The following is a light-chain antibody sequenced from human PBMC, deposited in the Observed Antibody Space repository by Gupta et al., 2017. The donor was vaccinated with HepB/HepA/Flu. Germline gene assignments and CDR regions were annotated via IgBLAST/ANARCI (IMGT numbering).Light chain of an antibody. CDR1: QSVSSN. CDR2: GAS. V-gene: IGKV3-15*01. Sequence: EIVMTQSPATLSVSPGERATLSCRASQSVSSNLAWYQQKPGQAPRLLIYGASTRATGIPARLSGSGSGTEFTLTISSLQSEDFAVYYCQQYNNWSGAFGGGTKVEIK. CDR3: QQYNNWSGA. J-gene: IGKJ4*01.